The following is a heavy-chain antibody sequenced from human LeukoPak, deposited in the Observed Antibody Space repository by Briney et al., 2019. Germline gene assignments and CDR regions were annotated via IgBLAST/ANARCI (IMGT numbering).Heavy chain of an antibody. CDR3: AKADYDSSGYCDY. CDR1: GFTFSSYC. V-gene: IGHV3-30*18. J-gene: IGHJ4*02. CDR2: ISYDGSNK. D-gene: IGHD3-22*01. Sequence: GRSLRLSCAASGFTFSSYCMHWVRQAPGKGLEWVAVISYDGSNKYYADSVKGRFTISRDNSKNTLYLQMNSLRAEDTAVYYCAKADYDSSGYCDYWGQGTLVTVSS.